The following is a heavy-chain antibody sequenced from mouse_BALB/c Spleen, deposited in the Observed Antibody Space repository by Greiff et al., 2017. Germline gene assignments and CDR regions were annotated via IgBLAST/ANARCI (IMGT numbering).Heavy chain of an antibody. Sequence: DVQLVESGGGLVQPGGSLKLSCAASGFTFSSYTMSWVRQTPEKRLEWVAYISNGGGSTYYPDTVKGRFTISRDNAKNTLYLQMSSLKSEDTAMYYCARNDGYLPLAYWGQGTLVTVSA. D-gene: IGHD2-3*01. J-gene: IGHJ3*01. CDR2: ISNGGGST. CDR1: GFTFSSYT. CDR3: ARNDGYLPLAY. V-gene: IGHV5-12-2*01.